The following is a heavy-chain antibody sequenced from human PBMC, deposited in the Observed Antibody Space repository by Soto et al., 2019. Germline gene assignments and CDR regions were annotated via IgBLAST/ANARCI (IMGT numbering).Heavy chain of an antibody. CDR2: IYYTGST. CDR3: ARDLLAARQYYCGMDV. J-gene: IGHJ6*02. D-gene: IGHD6-6*01. Sequence: QVQLQESGPGLVKPSETLSLTCSVSGVSVSDGNSYRTWIRQPPGKGLEWIGSIYYTGSTDYNPSLKSRVTISLDTSKNQFSLSLSSLTAADTAVYYCARDLLAARQYYCGMDVWGQGTTVSVSS. V-gene: IGHV4-61*01. CDR1: GVSVSDGNSY.